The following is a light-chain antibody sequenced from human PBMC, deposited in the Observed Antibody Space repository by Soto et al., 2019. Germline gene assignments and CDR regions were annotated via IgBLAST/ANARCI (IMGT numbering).Light chain of an antibody. V-gene: IGKV1-39*01. CDR1: QSISTY. Sequence: DIPMTQSPSSLSASVGDRVTITCRASQSISTYLNWYQQKPGKAPKLLIYAASSLQSGVPSMFSGSGSATDMTLIVSSLQPEDFATYFCQQDYSTPLTFGGRTKVEIK. CDR3: QQDYSTPLT. J-gene: IGKJ4*01. CDR2: AAS.